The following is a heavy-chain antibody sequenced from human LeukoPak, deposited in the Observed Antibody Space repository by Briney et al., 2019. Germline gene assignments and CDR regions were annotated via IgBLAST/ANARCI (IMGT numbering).Heavy chain of an antibody. CDR3: ARSFRDVTVVIAIWGAFDI. Sequence: SETLSLTCTVSGGSISSSSYYWGWIRQPPGKGLEWIGSIYYSGSTYYNPSLKSRVTISVDTSKNQFSLKLSSVTAADTAVYYCARSFRDVTVVIAIWGAFDIWGQGTMVTVSS. CDR2: IYYSGST. V-gene: IGHV4-39*01. D-gene: IGHD2-21*01. CDR1: GGSISSSSYY. J-gene: IGHJ3*02.